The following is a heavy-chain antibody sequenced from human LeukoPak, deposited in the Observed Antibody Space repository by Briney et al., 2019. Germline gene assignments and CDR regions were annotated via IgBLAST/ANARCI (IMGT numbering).Heavy chain of an antibody. D-gene: IGHD5-24*01. CDR1: AYTFTSNG. J-gene: IGHJ5*02. CDR2: FSAYNSNT. CDR3: AREDLEMANWFDP. Sequence: GASVTVSCKSSAYTFTSNGISWVRHPPGQGLEWMGWFSAYNSNTNYAQKLQGRVTMTTDTSTNTAYKELRSLRTDDTAVYYCAREDLEMANWFDPWGQGTLVTVSS. V-gene: IGHV1-18*01.